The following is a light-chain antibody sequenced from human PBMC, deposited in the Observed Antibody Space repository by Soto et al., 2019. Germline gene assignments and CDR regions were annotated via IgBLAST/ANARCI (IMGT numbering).Light chain of an antibody. CDR3: QQLNDHP. CDR2: AAS. Sequence: DIQLTQSPSFMSASVGDRVTITCRASPGMSNYLAWYQQKPGKAPKLLIYAASTLHSGVPSRFSGSRSGTEFTLTLSGLQPEAFATYYRQQLNDHPFGPGTKVDFK. CDR1: PGMSNY. V-gene: IGKV1-9*01. J-gene: IGKJ3*01.